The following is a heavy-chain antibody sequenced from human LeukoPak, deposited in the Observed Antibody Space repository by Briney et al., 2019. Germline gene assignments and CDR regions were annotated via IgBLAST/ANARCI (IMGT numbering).Heavy chain of an antibody. Sequence: GGSLRLSCAASGFTFSSYAMHWVRQAPGKGLEWVAVISYDGSNKYYADSVKGRFTISRDNSKNTLYLQMNSLRAEDTAVYYCARASTYYYGSSGYYYGFWLDYWGQGTLVTVSS. V-gene: IGHV3-30*04. D-gene: IGHD3-22*01. CDR1: GFTFSSYA. CDR3: ARASTYYYGSSGYYYGFWLDY. J-gene: IGHJ4*02. CDR2: ISYDGSNK.